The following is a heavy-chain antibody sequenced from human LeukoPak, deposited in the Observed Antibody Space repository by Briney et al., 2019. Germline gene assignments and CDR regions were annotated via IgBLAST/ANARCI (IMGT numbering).Heavy chain of an antibody. Sequence: PGGSLRLSCAASGFTFSDYYMSWIRQAPGKGLEWVSYISSSGSTIYYADSVKGRFTISRDNAKNSLYLQMNSLRAEDTALYYCAKAPMGMIVVVITYFDYWGQGTLVTVSS. J-gene: IGHJ4*02. CDR1: GFTFSDYY. CDR3: AKAPMGMIVVVITYFDY. V-gene: IGHV3-11*01. CDR2: ISSSGSTI. D-gene: IGHD3-22*01.